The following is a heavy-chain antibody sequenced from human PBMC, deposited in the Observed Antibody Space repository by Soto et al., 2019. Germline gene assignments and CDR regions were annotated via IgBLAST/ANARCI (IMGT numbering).Heavy chain of an antibody. Sequence: ASVKVSCKVSGYTLTELSMHWVRQAPGKGLEWMGGFDPEDGETIYAQKFQGRVTMTEDTSTDTACMELSSLRSEDTAVYYCATDSGAPGILTGWYFDYWGQGTLVTVSS. CDR2: FDPEDGET. V-gene: IGHV1-24*01. J-gene: IGHJ4*02. D-gene: IGHD3-9*01. CDR3: ATDSGAPGILTGWYFDY. CDR1: GYTLTELS.